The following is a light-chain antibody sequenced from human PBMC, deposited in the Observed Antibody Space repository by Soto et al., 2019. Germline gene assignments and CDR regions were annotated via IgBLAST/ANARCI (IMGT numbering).Light chain of an antibody. CDR1: SSNIGNNY. Sequence: QSVLTQPPSVSAAPGQRVTISCSGSSSNIGNNYVSWYQQFPGTAPKLLIFNSDKRPSGIPDRFSGSKSGTSATLGITGLQTGDEAAYYCATWDSGLSAVVFGGGTKLTVL. J-gene: IGLJ2*01. CDR2: NSD. CDR3: ATWDSGLSAVV. V-gene: IGLV1-51*01.